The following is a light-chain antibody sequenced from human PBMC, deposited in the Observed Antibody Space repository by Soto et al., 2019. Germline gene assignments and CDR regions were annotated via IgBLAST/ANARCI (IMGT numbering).Light chain of an antibody. CDR2: AAS. CDR1: QSVSTD. CDR3: QQYIGWHRSSS. J-gene: IGKJ2*01. V-gene: IGKV3-15*01. Sequence: IVMTQSPATLSVSPGERVTLSCRASQSVSTDLAWYQQKPGQPPRILIYAASTRAIGIPNRLSGGGAGTDSTFDFSSLESEAVAVYYCQQYIGWHRSSSFGQGTKLEIK.